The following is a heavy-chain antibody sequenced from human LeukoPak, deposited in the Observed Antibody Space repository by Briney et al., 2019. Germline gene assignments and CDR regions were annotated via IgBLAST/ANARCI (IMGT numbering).Heavy chain of an antibody. J-gene: IGHJ4*02. V-gene: IGHV3-21*01. CDR2: ISSSSSYI. CDR3: ARVGGESSSGDY. CDR1: GFTFSSYS. D-gene: IGHD6-6*01. Sequence: GGSLRLSCAASGFTFSSYSMNWVRQAPGKGLEWVSSISSSSSYIYYADSVKGRFTISRDNAKNSLYLQMNSLRAEDTAVYYCARVGGESSSGDYWGQGTLATVSS.